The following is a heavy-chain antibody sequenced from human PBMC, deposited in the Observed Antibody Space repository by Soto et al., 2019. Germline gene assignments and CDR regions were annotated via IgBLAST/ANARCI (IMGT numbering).Heavy chain of an antibody. D-gene: IGHD1-26*01. Sequence: GGSLRLSCAASGFTFSSYAMSWVRQAPGKGLEWVSAISGSGGSTHYADSVKGRFTISRDNSKNTLYLQMNSLRAEDTAVYYCAKVYSGSYWTNYYYYGMDVWGQGTTVTVSS. CDR1: GFTFSSYA. CDR3: AKVYSGSYWTNYYYYGMDV. CDR2: ISGSGGST. V-gene: IGHV3-23*01. J-gene: IGHJ6*02.